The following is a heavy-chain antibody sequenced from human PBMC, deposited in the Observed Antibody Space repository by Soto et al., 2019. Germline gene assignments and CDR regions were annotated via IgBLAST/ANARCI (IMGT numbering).Heavy chain of an antibody. V-gene: IGHV1-69*01. Sequence: QVQLVQSGAEVKKPGSSVKVSCKASGGTFSSYAISWVRQAPGQGLEWMGGIIPIFGTANYAQKFQGRVTINADESTSTAYMELSILRSEDTAVYYCARTNVDIVATGYLFDYWGQGTLVTVSS. J-gene: IGHJ4*02. CDR3: ARTNVDIVATGYLFDY. CDR2: IIPIFGTA. D-gene: IGHD5-12*01. CDR1: GGTFSSYA.